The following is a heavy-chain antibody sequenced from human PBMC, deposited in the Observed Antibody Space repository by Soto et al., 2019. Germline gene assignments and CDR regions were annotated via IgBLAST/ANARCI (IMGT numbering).Heavy chain of an antibody. CDR3: GKSPDFYYPTMDV. Sequence: GGSLRLSCAASGFTFSGYDMTWVRQAPGKGLEWVSSITGTGTSTYYADSVKGRFITPRDNAKNTGSLQMKSLRADDTAVYYCGKSPDFYYPTMDVGGQGTTVTSP. J-gene: IGHJ6*02. V-gene: IGHV3-23*01. CDR1: GFTFSGYD. CDR2: ITGTGTST.